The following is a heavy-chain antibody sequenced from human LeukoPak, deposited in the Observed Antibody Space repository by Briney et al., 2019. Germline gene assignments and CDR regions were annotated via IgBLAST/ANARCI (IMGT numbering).Heavy chain of an antibody. CDR1: GFTFSSYA. D-gene: IGHD2-2*01. CDR3: AKPIAVVVPAARGSDP. CDR2: ISGSGGSA. Sequence: GGSLRLSCAASGFTFSSYAMSWVRQAPGKGLEWVSAISGSGGSAYYADSVKGRFTISRDNSKNTLYLQMNSLRAEDTAVYYCAKPIAVVVPAARGSDPWGQGTLVTVSS. V-gene: IGHV3-23*01. J-gene: IGHJ5*02.